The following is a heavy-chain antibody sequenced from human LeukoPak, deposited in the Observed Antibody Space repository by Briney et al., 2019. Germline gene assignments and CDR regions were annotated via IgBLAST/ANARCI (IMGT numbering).Heavy chain of an antibody. Sequence: SETLSLTCTVSGASISSYYWSWIRQPPGKGLEWIGYIYNSGSTNYNPSLTSRVTISVDTSKNQFSLKLSSVTAADTAVYYCARYYYDSGSYYSRFAFDIWGQGTMVTVSS. CDR3: ARYYYDSGSYYSRFAFDI. D-gene: IGHD3-10*01. CDR1: GASISSYY. CDR2: IYNSGST. V-gene: IGHV4-59*08. J-gene: IGHJ3*02.